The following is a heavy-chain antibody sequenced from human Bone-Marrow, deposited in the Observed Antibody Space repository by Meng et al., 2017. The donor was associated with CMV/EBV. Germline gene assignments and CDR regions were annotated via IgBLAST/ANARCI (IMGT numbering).Heavy chain of an antibody. CDR1: GFTFSTYT. V-gene: IGHV3-23*01. CDR3: AKKHYYYGMDV. CDR2: ISGSGGST. J-gene: IGHJ6*02. Sequence: GESLKISCAASGFTFSTYTMSWVRRAPGKGLEWVSAISGSGGSTYYADSVKGRFTISRDNSKNTLYLQMNSLRAEDTAVYYCAKKHYYYGMDVWGQGTTVTVSS.